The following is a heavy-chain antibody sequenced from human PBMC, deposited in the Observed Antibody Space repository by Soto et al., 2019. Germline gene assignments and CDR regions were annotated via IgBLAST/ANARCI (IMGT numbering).Heavy chain of an antibody. Sequence: GGTLILSCAASGPCFSSYSMNRFRQVLVTMLEWVSYIKSSGNDIYYSDSVKGRFTISRDNAKSSLYLQMNNLRVEDTAVYYCARAPTTFGVFISYYGVDVWGQGTTVTVSS. CDR1: GPCFSSYS. V-gene: IGHV3-21*01. CDR3: ARAPTTFGVFISYYGVDV. D-gene: IGHD3-3*01. CDR2: IKSSGNDI. J-gene: IGHJ6*02.